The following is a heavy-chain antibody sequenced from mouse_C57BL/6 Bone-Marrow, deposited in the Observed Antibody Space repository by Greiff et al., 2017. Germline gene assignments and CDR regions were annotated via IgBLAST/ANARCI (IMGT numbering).Heavy chain of an antibody. CDR3: ARHGNYVGAMDY. CDR1: EYEFPSHD. V-gene: IGHV5-2*01. Sequence: EVKLMESGGGLVQPGESLKLSCESNEYEFPSHDMSWVRKTPEKRLELVAAINSYGGSTYYPDTVERRFIISRDNTKKTLYLQMSSLRSEVTAVYYCARHGNYVGAMDYWGQGTSVTVSS. J-gene: IGHJ4*01. D-gene: IGHD2-1*01. CDR2: INSYGGST.